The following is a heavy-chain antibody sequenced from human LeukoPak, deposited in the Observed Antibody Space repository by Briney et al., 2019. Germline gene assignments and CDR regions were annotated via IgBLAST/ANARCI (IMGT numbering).Heavy chain of an antibody. CDR1: GFTFSSYA. CDR3: ARVAYYYDSSGYWGAFDI. J-gene: IGHJ3*02. Sequence: GGSLRLSCAASGFTFSSYAMHWVRQAPGKGLEWVAVISYDGSNKYYADSVKGRFTISRDNSNNTLYLQINSLRAEDTAVYYCARVAYYYDSSGYWGAFDIWGQGTMVTVSS. D-gene: IGHD3-22*01. V-gene: IGHV3-30*04. CDR2: ISYDGSNK.